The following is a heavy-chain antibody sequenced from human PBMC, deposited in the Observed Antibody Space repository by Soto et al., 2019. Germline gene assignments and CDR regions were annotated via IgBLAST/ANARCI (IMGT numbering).Heavy chain of an antibody. D-gene: IGHD6-25*01. CDR1: GFTFSSYG. V-gene: IGHV3-30*18. J-gene: IGHJ4*02. CDR3: AKEAAISYYFDY. CDR2: ISYDGSNK. Sequence: PLGGSLRLSCAASGFTFSSYGMHWVRQAPGKGLEWVAVISYDGSNKYYADSVKGRFTISRDNSKNTLYLQMNSLRAEDTAVYYCAKEAAISYYFDYWGQGTLVTVSS.